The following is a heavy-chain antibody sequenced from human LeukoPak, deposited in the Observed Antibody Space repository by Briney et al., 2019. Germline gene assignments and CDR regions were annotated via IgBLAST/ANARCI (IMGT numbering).Heavy chain of an antibody. J-gene: IGHJ5*02. CDR2: IYTSGTT. V-gene: IGHV4-61*02. CDR3: ARVFDL. Sequence: SETLSLTCTVSGGSMSSDSYYGNWIRQPAGKGLEWIGRIYTSGTTNYNPSLKSRVTISVDTSKNQFSLKLSSVTAADTAVYYCARVFDLWGQGTLVTVSS. CDR1: GGSMSSDSYY.